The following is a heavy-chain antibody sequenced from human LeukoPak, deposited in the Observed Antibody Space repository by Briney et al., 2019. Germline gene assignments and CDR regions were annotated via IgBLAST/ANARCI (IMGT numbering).Heavy chain of an antibody. V-gene: IGHV3-11*04. J-gene: IGHJ4*02. Sequence: GGSLSLSCATSGFTFDDYYMTWIRQAPGKGLEWVSYISISGTTIFYTDSVEGRFTISRDNAKNSLYLQMNSLRAEDTAVYYCARETGYYDSSGYYDYWGQGTLVTVSS. CDR3: ARETGYYDSSGYYDY. CDR1: GFTFDDYY. D-gene: IGHD3-22*01. CDR2: ISISGTTI.